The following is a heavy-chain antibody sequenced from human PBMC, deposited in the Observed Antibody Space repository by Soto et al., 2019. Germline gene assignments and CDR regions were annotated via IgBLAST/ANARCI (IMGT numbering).Heavy chain of an antibody. Sequence: PGGSLRLSCAASGFTFSDYYMSWIRQAPGKGLEWVSYISSSGSTIYYADSVKGRFTISRDNAKNSLYLQMNSLRDEDTAVYYCARDVVPSTPNYGMDVWGQGTTVTVSS. V-gene: IGHV3-11*04. CDR2: ISSSGSTI. D-gene: IGHD2-15*01. CDR3: ARDVVPSTPNYGMDV. J-gene: IGHJ6*02. CDR1: GFTFSDYY.